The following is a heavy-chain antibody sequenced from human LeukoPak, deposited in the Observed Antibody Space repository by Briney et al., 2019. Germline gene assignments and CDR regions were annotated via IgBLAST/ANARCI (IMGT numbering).Heavy chain of an antibody. Sequence: PGGSLRLSCAASGFTFSSYGMHWVRQAPGKGLEWVAVISYDGSNKYYADSVKGRFTISRDNSKNTLYLQMNSLRAEDTAVYYCARDQCSSTSCQGYFDYWGQGTLVTVSS. CDR3: ARDQCSSTSCQGYFDY. CDR2: ISYDGSNK. CDR1: GFTFSSYG. V-gene: IGHV3-30*03. D-gene: IGHD2-2*01. J-gene: IGHJ4*02.